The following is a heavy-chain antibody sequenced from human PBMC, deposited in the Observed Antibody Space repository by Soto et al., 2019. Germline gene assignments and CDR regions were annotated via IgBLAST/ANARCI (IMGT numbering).Heavy chain of an antibody. D-gene: IGHD3-10*01. Sequence: PGGSLRLSCAASGFNFGNYGMHWVRQAPGKGLEWVTVIWYDGSETFYADSVKGRFTISRDNSKNTVSLQMNSLRAEDTAIYYCAKVGSGSRGLADWGQGTLVTVSS. CDR2: IWYDGSET. CDR3: AKVGSGSRGLAD. CDR1: GFNFGNYG. J-gene: IGHJ4*02. V-gene: IGHV3-33*06.